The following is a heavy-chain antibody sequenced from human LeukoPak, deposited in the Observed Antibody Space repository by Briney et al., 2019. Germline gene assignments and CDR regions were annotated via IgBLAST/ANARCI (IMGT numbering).Heavy chain of an antibody. CDR2: IKTDGSST. CDR1: GFIFSSYW. D-gene: IGHD2-2*03. CDR3: ARDGFRYFDL. J-gene: IGHJ2*01. V-gene: IGHV3-74*01. Sequence: PGGSLRFSCAASGFIFSSYWMHWVRQAPGKGLVWVSRIKTDGSSTNYADSVKGRFTISRDNAKNTLYLQMNSLRAEDTAVYYCARDGFRYFDLWGRGTLVTVSS.